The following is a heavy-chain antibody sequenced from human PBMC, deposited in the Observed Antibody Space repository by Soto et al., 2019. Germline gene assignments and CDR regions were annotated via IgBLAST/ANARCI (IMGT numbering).Heavy chain of an antibody. J-gene: IGHJ4*02. CDR2: IYHSGST. Sequence: QLQLQESGSGLVKPSQTLSLTCAVSGGSISSGGYSWSWIRQPPGKGLEWIGYIYHSGSTYYNPSLKSRVTIPVDRSKNQISLKLSSVTAADXXVXXXXXXXXXXXXXDYXGQGTLVTVSS. CDR1: GGSISSGGYS. CDR3: XXXXXXXXXXDY. V-gene: IGHV4-30-2*01.